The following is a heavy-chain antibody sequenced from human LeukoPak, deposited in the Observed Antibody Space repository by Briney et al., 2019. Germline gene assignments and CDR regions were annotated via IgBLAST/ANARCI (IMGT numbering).Heavy chain of an antibody. CDR1: GFTFSSYA. CDR2: ISGSGGRT. V-gene: IGHV3-23*01. D-gene: IGHD3-22*01. Sequence: GGSLRLSCAASGFTFSSYAMSWVRQAPGKGLEWVSAISGSGGRTNYADSVKGRFTISRDNPKNTLYLQMNSLRAEDTAVYLCAKRGVVIRVILVGFHKEAYYFDSWGQGALVIVSS. J-gene: IGHJ4*02. CDR3: AKRGVVIRVILVGFHKEAYYFDS.